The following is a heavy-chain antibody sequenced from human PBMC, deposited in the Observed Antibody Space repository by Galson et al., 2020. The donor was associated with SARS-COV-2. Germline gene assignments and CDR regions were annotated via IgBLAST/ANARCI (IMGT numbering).Heavy chain of an antibody. CDR3: ARGAYDPLAGHYRDYGMDV. CDR2: IHYSGST. V-gene: IGHV4-39*01. Sequence: SETLSLTCTVPGGSVRSRGNYWVWIRQSPGKGLEYNGSIHYSGSTYYNPSLKSRVTTSVDTSKNQVSLKLSSVTAADTAVYYCARGAYDPLAGHYRDYGMDVWGQGTTVTVSS. J-gene: IGHJ6*02. D-gene: IGHD3-9*01. CDR1: GGSVRSRGNY.